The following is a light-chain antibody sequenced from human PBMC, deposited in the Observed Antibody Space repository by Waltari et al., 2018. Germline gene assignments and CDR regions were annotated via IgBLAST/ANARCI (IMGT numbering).Light chain of an antibody. CDR2: KVF. V-gene: IGKV2-30*02. CDR3: MQGTYGLT. Sequence: DVVMTQSPLSLPVTLGQPASISCRSRQSLVHSDGNTYLKWFHQRPGQSPRSLIYKVFKRESGVPDRCSGSGSGTNFTLKISRVEAEDVGVYFCMQGTYGLTFGGGTKVEIK. CDR1: QSLVHSDGNTY. J-gene: IGKJ4*01.